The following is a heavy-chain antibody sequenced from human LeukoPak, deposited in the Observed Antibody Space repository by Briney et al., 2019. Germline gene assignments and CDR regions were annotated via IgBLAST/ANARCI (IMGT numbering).Heavy chain of an antibody. D-gene: IGHD6-19*01. CDR2: ISSSGSTI. J-gene: IGHJ4*02. Sequence: GGSLRLSCAASGFTFSSYGMHWVRQAPGKGLEWVSCISSSGSTIYYADSVKGRFTISRDNAKNSLYLQMNSLRAEDTAVYYCAREIAVAGIGDYWGQGTLVTVSS. CDR1: GFTFSSYG. CDR3: AREIAVAGIGDY. V-gene: IGHV3-48*04.